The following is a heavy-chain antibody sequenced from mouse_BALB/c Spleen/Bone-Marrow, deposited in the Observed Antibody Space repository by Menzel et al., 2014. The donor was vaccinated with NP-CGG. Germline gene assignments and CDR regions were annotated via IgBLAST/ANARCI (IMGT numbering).Heavy chain of an antibody. CDR1: GFNIKDTY. V-gene: IGHV14-3*02. Sequence: EVKLVESGAELVKPGASVRLSCTASGFNIKDTYMHWVKQRPYQGLEWIGRIDPANGNAKYDPKFHGKGAITADTSSNTTCLQLSSLTSEDTAVYYCAIYFYFDYWGQGTTLTVSS. J-gene: IGHJ2*01. D-gene: IGHD2-3*01. CDR2: IDPANGNA. CDR3: AIYFYFDY.